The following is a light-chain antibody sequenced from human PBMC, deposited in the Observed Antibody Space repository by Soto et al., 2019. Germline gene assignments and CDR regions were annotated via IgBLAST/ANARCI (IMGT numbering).Light chain of an antibody. CDR3: QQSYSTPYA. Sequence: DIQMTQSPSSLSASVGDRVTITCRASQSISSYLNWYQQKLGKAPKLLIYAASSLQSRVPSRFSGSGSGTDFTLTISSLQPEDFATYYCQQSYSTPYAFGQGTKLEIK. J-gene: IGKJ2*01. V-gene: IGKV1-39*01. CDR2: AAS. CDR1: QSISSY.